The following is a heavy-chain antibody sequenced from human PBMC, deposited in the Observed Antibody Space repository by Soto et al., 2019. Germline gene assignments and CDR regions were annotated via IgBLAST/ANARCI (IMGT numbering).Heavy chain of an antibody. CDR1: GFTFSSYG. CDR2: IWYDGSNK. CDR3: GGNAYYYYMDV. V-gene: IGHV3-33*08. Sequence: GGSLRLSCAASGFTFSSYGMHWVRQAPGKGLEWVAVIWYDGSNKYYADSVKGRFTISRDNSKNTLYLQMNSLRAEDTAVYYCGGNAYYYYMDVWGKGTTVTVSS. J-gene: IGHJ6*03.